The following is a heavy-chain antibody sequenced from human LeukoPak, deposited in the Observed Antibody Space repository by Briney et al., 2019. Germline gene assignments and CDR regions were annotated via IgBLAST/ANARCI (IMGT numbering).Heavy chain of an antibody. Sequence: GGSLRLSCAASGFTFDDYAMHWVRQAPGKGWDGVPGISWNSGSIGYADSVKGRFTISRDNAKNSLYLQMNSLRAEDTALYYCARSRGVSYYFDYWGQGTLVTVSS. CDR3: ARSRGVSYYFDY. J-gene: IGHJ4*02. V-gene: IGHV3-9*01. CDR2: ISWNSGSI. CDR1: GFTFDDYA. D-gene: IGHD3-16*02.